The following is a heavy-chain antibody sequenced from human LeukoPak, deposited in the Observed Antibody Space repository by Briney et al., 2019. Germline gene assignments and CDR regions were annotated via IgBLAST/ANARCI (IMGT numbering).Heavy chain of an antibody. CDR1: GGSISSYY. V-gene: IGHV4-59*01. J-gene: IGHJ4*02. CDR2: IYYSGST. D-gene: IGHD6-19*01. CDR3: ARVRTSTLGYSSGWPHFDY. Sequence: SETLSLTCTVSGGSISSYYWSWIRQPPGKGLEWIGYIYYSGSTNYNPSPKSRVTISVDTSKNQFSLKLSSVTAADTAVYYCARVRTSTLGYSSGWPHFDYWGQGTLVTVSS.